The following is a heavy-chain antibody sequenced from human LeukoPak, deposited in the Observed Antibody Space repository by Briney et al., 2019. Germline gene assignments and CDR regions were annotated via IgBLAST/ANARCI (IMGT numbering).Heavy chain of an antibody. CDR3: ARGVGGGGGGFWDY. D-gene: IGHD3-16*01. CDR2: IYPGDSDT. CDR1: EYSFSDYG. J-gene: IGHJ4*02. Sequence: GESRRFSGKGSEYSFSDYGIGGGRQIPGKALEWMGIIYPGDSDTRYSPSFQDQVTISADKSISTAYLQWSSLKASDTAMYYCARGVGGGGGGFWDYWGQGTLVTVSS. V-gene: IGHV5-51*01.